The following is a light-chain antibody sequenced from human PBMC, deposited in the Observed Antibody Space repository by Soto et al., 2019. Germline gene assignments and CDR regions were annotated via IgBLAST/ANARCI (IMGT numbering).Light chain of an antibody. Sequence: QSALTQPTSVSGSPGQSITISCTGNGNDIGAYNYVSWYQQHPGKAPRLLIHGVRNRPQGVSSRFSVSKSGLTASLTISGLQAEDEADYYCSSFTTNRFYVFGPGTKLTVL. CDR1: GNDIGAYNY. V-gene: IGLV2-14*01. CDR2: GVR. CDR3: SSFTTNRFYV. J-gene: IGLJ1*01.